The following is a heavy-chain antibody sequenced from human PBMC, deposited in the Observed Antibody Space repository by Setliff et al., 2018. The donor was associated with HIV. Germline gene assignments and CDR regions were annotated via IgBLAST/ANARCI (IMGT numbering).Heavy chain of an antibody. D-gene: IGHD6-19*01. CDR2: VNPLLGLT. J-gene: IGHJ4*02. V-gene: IGHV1-46*04. Sequence: VKVSCKASGCTFTDHHIHWMRQARGHGLEWVGIVNPLLGLTSHSQKLQGRVTLTWDTSTRTVYMELTTLRSEDTAFYYCARAPYRSGWYGVDYWGQGTLVTVSS. CDR1: GCTFTDHH. CDR3: ARAPYRSGWYGVDY.